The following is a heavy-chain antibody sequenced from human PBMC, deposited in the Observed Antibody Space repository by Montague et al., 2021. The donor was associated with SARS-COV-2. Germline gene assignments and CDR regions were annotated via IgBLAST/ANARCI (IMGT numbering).Heavy chain of an antibody. Sequence: SETLSLTCAVYGGSFSGYYWSWIRQPPGKGLEWIGEINHSGSINYNPSLKSRVTMSVDTSKNQMSLKLTSVTAADTAVYYCARGCLSYFGAGSHCYGMDVWGQGTTVTVSS. CDR1: GGSFSGYY. CDR3: ARGCLSYFGAGSHCYGMDV. D-gene: IGHD3-10*01. CDR2: INHSGSI. J-gene: IGHJ6*02. V-gene: IGHV4-34*01.